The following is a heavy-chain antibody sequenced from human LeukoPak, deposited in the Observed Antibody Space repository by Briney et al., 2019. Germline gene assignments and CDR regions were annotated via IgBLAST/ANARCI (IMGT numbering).Heavy chain of an antibody. CDR3: TGRIDY. CDR2: IYIGGSP. D-gene: IGHD1-14*01. Sequence: PGGALRLSLAVPGFPLRSNYMNLVRPAPGKGLEWVSVIYIGGSPFYADSVKGRFTISRDNSKNTLYLQMNSLRPDDTAVYYCTGRIDYWGQGTLVTVSS. J-gene: IGHJ4*02. V-gene: IGHV3-53*01. CDR1: GFPLRSNY.